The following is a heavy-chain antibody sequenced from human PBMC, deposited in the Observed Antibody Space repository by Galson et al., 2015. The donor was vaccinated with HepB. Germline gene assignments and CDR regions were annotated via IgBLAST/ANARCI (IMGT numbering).Heavy chain of an antibody. J-gene: IGHJ4*02. CDR2: IRYDGSNK. CDR1: GFTFSSYG. D-gene: IGHD2-15*01. Sequence: SLRLSCAASGFTFSSYGMHWVRQAPGKGLEWVAFIRYDGSNKYYADSVKGRFTISRDNSKNTLYLQMNSLRAEDTAVYYCVVVAADSMSFGPVWGQGTLVTVSS. V-gene: IGHV3-30*02. CDR3: VVVAADSMSFGPV.